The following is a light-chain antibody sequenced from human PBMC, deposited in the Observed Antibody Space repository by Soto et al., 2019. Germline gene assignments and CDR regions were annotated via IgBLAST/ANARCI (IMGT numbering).Light chain of an antibody. CDR1: QSVSSY. V-gene: IGKV3-11*01. Sequence: EIGLTQSPATLSLSPGDRATLSCRASQSVSSYLAWYQQKPGQAPRLLIYATSTMATGVPDTFSGSGSGTEFTLTISSLEPEDFAMYYCQQRFSWPPTFGGGTHVEIK. J-gene: IGKJ4*01. CDR3: QQRFSWPPT. CDR2: ATS.